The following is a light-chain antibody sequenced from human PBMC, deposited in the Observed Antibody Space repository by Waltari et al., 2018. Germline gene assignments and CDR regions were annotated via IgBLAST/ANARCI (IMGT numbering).Light chain of an antibody. CDR1: QTISYN. Sequence: EIVLTQSPSTLSVSPGERAILTCRASQTISYNLAWYQQRPGQPPRLLNYGASARAAAIPVRFSGSGSGTEFTLTISGLQSEDFAVYYCQHYHQWPPYTFGQGTKVE. V-gene: IGKV3-15*01. CDR3: QHYHQWPPYT. J-gene: IGKJ2*01. CDR2: GAS.